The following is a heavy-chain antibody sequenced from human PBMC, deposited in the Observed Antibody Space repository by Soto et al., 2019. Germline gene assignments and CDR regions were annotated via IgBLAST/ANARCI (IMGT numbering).Heavy chain of an antibody. CDR3: ARVGGVAARTFDY. CDR1: GGSISPFY. CDR2: LYYSGNT. V-gene: IGHV4-59*01. Sequence: PSETLSLTGTLSGGSISPFYCSWVRQPPGKGLEWIGYLYYSGNTNYNPSLKSRVTISVDASKNQVSLRLTSVTAADTAVYYCARVGGVAARTFDYWGQGTVVTVSS. J-gene: IGHJ4*02. D-gene: IGHD2-15*01.